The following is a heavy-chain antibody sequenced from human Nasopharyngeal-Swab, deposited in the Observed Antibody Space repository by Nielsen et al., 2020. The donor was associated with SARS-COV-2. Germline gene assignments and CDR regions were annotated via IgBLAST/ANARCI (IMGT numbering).Heavy chain of an antibody. V-gene: IGHV3-23*01. Sequence: QPPGKGLEWVSAISGSGGSTYYADSVKGRFTISRDNSKNTLYLQMNSLRAEDTAVYYCAKSWTYYFDYWGQGTLVTVSS. J-gene: IGHJ4*02. CDR3: AKSWTYYFDY. CDR2: ISGSGGST. D-gene: IGHD3/OR15-3a*01.